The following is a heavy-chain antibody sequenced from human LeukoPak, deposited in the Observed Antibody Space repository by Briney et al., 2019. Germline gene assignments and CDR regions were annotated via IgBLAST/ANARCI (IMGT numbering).Heavy chain of an antibody. Sequence: PGGSLRLSCAASGFTFSSYAIRWVRQAPGKRLEGVSAITGSGGSTYYADSAQGRFTISRDNSRNTLYLQMNSLGAEDTAVYYCAPWEPRGHYYMDVWGKGTTVTVSS. CDR1: GFTFSSYA. CDR3: APWEPRGHYYMDV. CDR2: ITGSGGST. V-gene: IGHV3-23*01. J-gene: IGHJ6*03. D-gene: IGHD1-26*01.